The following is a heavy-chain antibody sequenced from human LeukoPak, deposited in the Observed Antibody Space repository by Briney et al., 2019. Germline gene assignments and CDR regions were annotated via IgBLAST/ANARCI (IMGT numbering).Heavy chain of an antibody. CDR2: ISYDGSNK. CDR3: AKADYLYYYGSGNFDY. Sequence: PGGSLRLSCAASGFTFSSYGMHWVRQAPGKGLEWVAVISYDGSNKYYADSVKGRFTISRDNSKNTLYLQMNSLRAEDTAVYYCAKADYLYYYGSGNFDYWGQGTLVTVSS. D-gene: IGHD3-10*01. CDR1: GFTFSSYG. V-gene: IGHV3-30*18. J-gene: IGHJ4*02.